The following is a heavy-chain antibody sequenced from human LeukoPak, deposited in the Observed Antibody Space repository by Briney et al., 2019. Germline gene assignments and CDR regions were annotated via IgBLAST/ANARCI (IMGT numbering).Heavy chain of an antibody. D-gene: IGHD2-8*01. V-gene: IGHV4-61*08. J-gene: IGHJ3*02. Sequence: PSETLSLTCTVSGGSISSGGYYWSWIRQPPGKGLEWIGYIYYSGSTNYNPSLKSRVTISVDTSKNQFSLKLSSVTAADTAVYYCARSRVNDAFDIWGQGTMVTVSS. CDR2: IYYSGST. CDR1: GGSISSGGYY. CDR3: ARSRVNDAFDI.